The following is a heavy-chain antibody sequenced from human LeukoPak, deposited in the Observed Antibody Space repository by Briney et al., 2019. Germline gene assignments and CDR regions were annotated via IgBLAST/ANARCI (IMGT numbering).Heavy chain of an antibody. V-gene: IGHV4-59*02. CDR1: TVSVTSYY. Sequence: SETLSLTCTVSTVSVTSYYWTWIRQPPGKGLEWIGYIYYSGSTNYNPSLKSRVTISVDTSKNQFSLKLSSVTAADTAVYYCARETYSLVGDAFDIWGQGTMVTVSS. J-gene: IGHJ3*02. CDR2: IYYSGST. D-gene: IGHD1-26*01. CDR3: ARETYSLVGDAFDI.